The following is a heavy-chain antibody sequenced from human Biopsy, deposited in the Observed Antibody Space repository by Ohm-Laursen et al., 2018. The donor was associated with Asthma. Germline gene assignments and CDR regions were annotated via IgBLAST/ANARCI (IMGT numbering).Heavy chain of an antibody. V-gene: IGHV1-18*01. Sequence: ASVKVSCQTSGYTFNSAGITWVRQAPGQGLGWMGWISVYNGNTKVAQKLQDRVTMITATSTSTAYMELRSLRSDDTAVYFRARAVDYSHYYGIDVWGQGTTVTVS. D-gene: IGHD3-10*01. J-gene: IGHJ6*02. CDR2: ISVYNGNT. CDR3: ARAVDYSHYYGIDV. CDR1: GYTFNSAG.